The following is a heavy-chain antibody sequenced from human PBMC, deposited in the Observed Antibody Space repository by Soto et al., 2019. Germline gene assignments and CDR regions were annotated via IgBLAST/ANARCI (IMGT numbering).Heavy chain of an antibody. CDR1: RYAITSYA. CDR2: INAGNGNT. V-gene: IGHV1-3*01. CDR3: ARDMVGRRYYDILTGYTYGMDV. J-gene: IGHJ6*02. D-gene: IGHD3-9*01. Sequence: GASVKVSCKASRYAITSYAMHWVRQAPGQRLEWMGWINAGNGNTKYSQKFQGRVTITGDTSASTAYMELSSLRSEDTAVYYCARDMVGRRYYDILTGYTYGMDVWGQGTTVTVSS.